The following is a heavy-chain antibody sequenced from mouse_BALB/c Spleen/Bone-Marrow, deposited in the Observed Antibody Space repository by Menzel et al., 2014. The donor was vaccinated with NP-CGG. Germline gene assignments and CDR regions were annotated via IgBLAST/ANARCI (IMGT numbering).Heavy chain of an antibody. Sequence: EVQLVESGGGLVQPGGSRKLSCAASGFTFSSFGMHWVRQAPEKGLEWVAYISSGSTAICYADTVKGRFTISRDNPKNTLFLQMTSLRSEDTAMYYCARGAARATWFAYWGQGTLVTVSA. CDR2: ISSGSTAI. CDR3: ARGAARATWFAY. V-gene: IGHV5-17*02. J-gene: IGHJ3*01. D-gene: IGHD3-1*01. CDR1: GFTFSSFG.